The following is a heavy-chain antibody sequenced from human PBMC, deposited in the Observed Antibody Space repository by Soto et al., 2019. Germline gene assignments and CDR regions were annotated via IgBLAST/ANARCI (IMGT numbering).Heavy chain of an antibody. Sequence: QVQLLQSGAEVKKPGASVRVSCKASGYSFTRFGISWVRQAPGQGLEWVGRISTYNGNTKYAQKLEGRVTVSTDTSTGTAYMELRSLRSDDTAVYYCARGPQYSTSPQVFDYWGQGTLLTVSS. D-gene: IGHD6-6*01. CDR2: ISTYNGNT. CDR1: GYSFTRFG. CDR3: ARGPQYSTSPQVFDY. J-gene: IGHJ4*02. V-gene: IGHV1-18*01.